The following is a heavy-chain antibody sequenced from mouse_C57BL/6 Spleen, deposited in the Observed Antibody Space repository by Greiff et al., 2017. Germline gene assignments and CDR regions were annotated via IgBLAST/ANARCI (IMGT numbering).Heavy chain of an antibody. V-gene: IGHV1-19*01. CDR1: GYTFTDYY. Sequence: EVHLVESGPVLVKPGASVKMSCKASGYTFTDYYMNWVKQSHGKSLEWIGVINPYNGGTSYNQKFKGKATLTVDKSSSTAYMELNSLTSEDSAVYYCAKGVYYGNPYYFDYWGQGTTLTVSS. J-gene: IGHJ2*01. CDR3: AKGVYYGNPYYFDY. D-gene: IGHD2-1*01. CDR2: INPYNGGT.